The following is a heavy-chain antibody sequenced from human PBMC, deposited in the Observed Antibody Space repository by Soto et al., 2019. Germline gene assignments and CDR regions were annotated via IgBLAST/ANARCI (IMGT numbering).Heavy chain of an antibody. CDR1: GFTFSSYA. D-gene: IGHD5-18*01. J-gene: IGHJ4*02. CDR2: IWYDGSYK. CDR3: AREGGKYSYGPYYFDY. Sequence: QVQLVDSGGGVVQPGRSLRLSCAASGFTFSSYAMHWVRQAPGKGLEWVASIWYDGSYKYYGDSVRGRFTISRDVSKNTLYLQMNSLRAEDTAVYYCAREGGKYSYGPYYFDYRGQGTLVTVSS. V-gene: IGHV3-33*01.